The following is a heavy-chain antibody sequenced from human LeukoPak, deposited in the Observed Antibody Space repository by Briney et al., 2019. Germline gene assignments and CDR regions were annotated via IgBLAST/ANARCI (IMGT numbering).Heavy chain of an antibody. CDR2: IIPIFGTA. V-gene: IGHV1-69*05. CDR1: GCTFSSYA. CDR3: ARDPIDDILTSNFPPEGFDY. J-gene: IGHJ4*02. D-gene: IGHD3-9*01. Sequence: ASVKVSCKASGCTFSSYAISWVRQAPGQGLEWMGWIIPIFGTANYAQKFQGRVTITTDESTSTAYMELRSLRSEDTAVYYCARDPIDDILTSNFPPEGFDYWGQGTLVTVSS.